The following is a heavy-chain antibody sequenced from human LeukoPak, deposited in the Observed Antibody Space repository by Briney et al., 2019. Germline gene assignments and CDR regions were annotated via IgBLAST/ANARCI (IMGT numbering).Heavy chain of an antibody. CDR2: INPNSGGT. Sequence: ASVKVSCKASGYTFTDYYMHWVRQAPGQGLEWMGRINPNSGGTNYAQKFQGRVTMTRDTSISTAYMELSRLRSDDTAVYYCARDDDSSGYAFDIWGQGTMVTVSS. J-gene: IGHJ3*02. CDR1: GYTFTDYY. D-gene: IGHD3-22*01. CDR3: ARDDDSSGYAFDI. V-gene: IGHV1-2*06.